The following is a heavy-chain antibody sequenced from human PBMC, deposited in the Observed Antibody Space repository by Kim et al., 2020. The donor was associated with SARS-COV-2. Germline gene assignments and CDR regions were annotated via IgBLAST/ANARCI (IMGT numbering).Heavy chain of an antibody. D-gene: IGHD2-21*01. CDR3: ARAAYGAFDS. J-gene: IGHJ3*02. CDR2: NK. V-gene: IGHV3-33*01. Sequence: NKNYADTVKGRFPISRDNSKNTLYLQMNSLRAEDTAVYYCARAAYGAFDSWGQGTMVTVSS.